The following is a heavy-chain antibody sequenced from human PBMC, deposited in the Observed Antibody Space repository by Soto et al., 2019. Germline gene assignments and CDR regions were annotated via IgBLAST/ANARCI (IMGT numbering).Heavy chain of an antibody. CDR3: AKGSFGFDY. CDR1: GVTFTSYA. V-gene: IGHV3-23*01. CDR2: ISKSGDST. D-gene: IGHD3-10*01. J-gene: IGHJ4*02. Sequence: EVQLLESGGGLVQPGGSLRLSCAASGVTFTSYAMTWVRQVPGEGLQWVSPISKSGDSTYYADSVKGRFTTSRDNSKNTLYLQMNSLRAEDTAIYYCAKGSFGFDYWGQGTLVTVSS.